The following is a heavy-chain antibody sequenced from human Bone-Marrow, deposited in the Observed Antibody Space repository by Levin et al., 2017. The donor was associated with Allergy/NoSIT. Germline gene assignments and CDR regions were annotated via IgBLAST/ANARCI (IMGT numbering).Heavy chain of an antibody. CDR2: VSYDGSNK. D-gene: IGHD6-13*01. CDR3: AKTRASSGYYFDY. CDR1: GFTFSSYG. J-gene: IGHJ4*02. Sequence: PGGSLRLSCAASGFTFSSYGMHWVRQAPGKGLEWVAVVSYDGSNKYYADSVKGRFTISRDNSKNTLYLQMNSLRTEDTALYYCAKTRASSGYYFDYWGQGTLVTVSS. V-gene: IGHV3-30*18.